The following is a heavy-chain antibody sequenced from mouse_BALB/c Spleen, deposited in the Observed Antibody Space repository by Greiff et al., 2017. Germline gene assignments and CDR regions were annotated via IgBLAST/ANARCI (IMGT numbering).Heavy chain of an antibody. CDR3: ARGRYDDAMDY. Sequence: EVQGVESGGGLVKPGGSLKLSCAASGFTFSDYYMYWVRQTPEKRLEWVATISDGGSYTYYPDSVKGRFTISRDNAKNNLYLQMSSLKSEDTAMYYCARGRYDDAMDYWGQGTSVTVSS. CDR1: GFTFSDYY. CDR2: ISDGGSYT. V-gene: IGHV5-4*02. D-gene: IGHD2-14*01. J-gene: IGHJ4*01.